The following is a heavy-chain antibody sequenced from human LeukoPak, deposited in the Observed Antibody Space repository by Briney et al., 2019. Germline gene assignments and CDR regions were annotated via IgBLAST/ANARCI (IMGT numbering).Heavy chain of an antibody. D-gene: IGHD4-17*01. CDR3: ERHSPNSADYPWGFDY. CDR1: GVSIRSYS. J-gene: IGHJ4*02. V-gene: IGHV4-59*08. CDR2: IYYSGST. Sequence: SETLSLTCAASGVSIRSYSLSWVRQPPGKGLEWIGYIYYSGSTNYNPSLKSRVTISVDTSKNQFSLKLSSVTAADTAVYYWERHSPNSADYPWGFDYWGQGTLVTVSS.